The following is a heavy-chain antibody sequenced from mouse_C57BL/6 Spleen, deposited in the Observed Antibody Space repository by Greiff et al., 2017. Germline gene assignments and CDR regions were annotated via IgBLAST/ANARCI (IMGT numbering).Heavy chain of an antibody. CDR2: ISGGGGNT. CDR1: GFTFSSYT. V-gene: IGHV5-9*01. CDR3: ARRESHYFDY. Sequence: EVKLMESGGGLVKPGGSLKLSCAASGFTFSSYTMSWVRQTPEKRLEWVATISGGGGNTYYPDSVKGRFTISRDNAKNTLYLQMSSLRSEDTALYYCARRESHYFDYWGQGTTLTVSS. J-gene: IGHJ2*01.